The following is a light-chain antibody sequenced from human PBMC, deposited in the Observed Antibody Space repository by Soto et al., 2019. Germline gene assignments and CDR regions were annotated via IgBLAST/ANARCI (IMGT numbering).Light chain of an antibody. CDR2: DAS. Sequence: DIQMTQSPSSLSASIGDRVTITCRASQTIRSYLAWYQQKPGKAPKLLIHDASSLESGVPSRFSGSGSGTEFTLTISSLQPDDFATYYCQQYHRFWTFGQGTKVDIK. CDR1: QTIRSY. V-gene: IGKV1-5*01. CDR3: QQYHRFWT. J-gene: IGKJ1*01.